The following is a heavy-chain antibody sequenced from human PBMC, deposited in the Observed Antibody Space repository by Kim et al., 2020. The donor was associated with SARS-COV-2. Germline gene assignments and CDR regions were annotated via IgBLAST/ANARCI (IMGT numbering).Heavy chain of an antibody. V-gene: IGHV4-31*03. Sequence: SETLSLTCTVSGGSISSGGYYWSWIRQHPGKGLEWIGYIYYSGSTYYNPSLKSRVTISVDTSKNQFSLKLSSVTAADTAVYYCALALRGDSSGYYRSEYFQHWGQGTLVTVSS. CDR2: IYYSGST. D-gene: IGHD3-22*01. CDR3: ALALRGDSSGYYRSEYFQH. J-gene: IGHJ1*01. CDR1: GGSISSGGYY.